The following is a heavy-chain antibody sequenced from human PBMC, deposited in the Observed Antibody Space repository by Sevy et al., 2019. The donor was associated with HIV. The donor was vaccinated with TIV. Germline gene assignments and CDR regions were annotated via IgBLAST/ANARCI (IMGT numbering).Heavy chain of an antibody. CDR3: ARGAHDDDADWGFDY. D-gene: IGHD3-16*01. Sequence: GGSLRLSCAASGFIFSDYYMAWVRQAPGKGLEWISYVSRGGYTIYYADSVEGRFSISRDDAKDSLFLQMDSLRAEDTACYYCARGAHDDDADWGFDYWGQGALVTVSS. CDR1: GFIFSDYY. V-gene: IGHV3-11*01. J-gene: IGHJ4*02. CDR2: VSRGGYTI.